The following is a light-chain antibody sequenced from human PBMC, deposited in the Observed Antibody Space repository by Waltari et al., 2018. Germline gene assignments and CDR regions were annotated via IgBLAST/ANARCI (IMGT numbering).Light chain of an antibody. J-gene: IGLJ3*02. CDR1: SSNIGSNT. V-gene: IGLV1-44*01. CDR3: AAWDASLNGPV. CDR2: SNN. Sequence: QSVLTQPPSASGTPGQRVTISCSGSSSNIGSNTVIWYQQLPGTAPKLLTYSNNPRPSGVPDRISRSKSGTSASLAISGLQSEDEADYYCAAWDASLNGPVFGGGTKLTVL.